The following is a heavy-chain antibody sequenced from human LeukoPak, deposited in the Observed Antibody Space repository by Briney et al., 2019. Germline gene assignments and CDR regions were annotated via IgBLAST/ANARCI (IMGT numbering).Heavy chain of an antibody. CDR1: GGTFSSYA. CDR3: ASPVTTGRPLRFLEWLDFDY. D-gene: IGHD3-3*01. J-gene: IGHJ4*02. V-gene: IGHV1-69*13. Sequence: SVKVSCKASGGTFSSYAISWVRQAPGQGLEWMGGIIPIFGTANYAQKYQGRVTITADESTSTAYMELSSLRSEDTAVYYCASPVTTGRPLRFLEWLDFDYWGQGTLVTVSS. CDR2: IIPIFGTA.